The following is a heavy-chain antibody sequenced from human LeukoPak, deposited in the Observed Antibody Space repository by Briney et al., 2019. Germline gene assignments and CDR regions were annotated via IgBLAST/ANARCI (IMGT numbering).Heavy chain of an antibody. CDR1: GGTFSSYA. D-gene: IGHD3-9*01. Sequence: SVKVSCKASGGTFSSYAISWVRQAPGQGLEWMGGIIPIFGTANYAQKFQGRVTITADESTSTAYMELSSLRSEDTAVYYCARSAVLRYFDWLFGYWGQGTLVTVSS. V-gene: IGHV1-69*13. CDR2: IIPIFGTA. J-gene: IGHJ4*02. CDR3: ARSAVLRYFDWLFGY.